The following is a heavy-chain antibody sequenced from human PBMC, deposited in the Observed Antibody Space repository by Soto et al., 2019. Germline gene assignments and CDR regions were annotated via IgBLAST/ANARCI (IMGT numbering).Heavy chain of an antibody. CDR3: ARDKITGLFDY. D-gene: IGHD2-8*02. Sequence: PSETLSITCTVSGGSISSYYWSWIRQPPGKGLEWIGYIYYSGSTNYNPSLKSRVTISVDTSKNQFSLKLTSVTAADTAVYYCARDKITGLFDYWGQGTLVTVS. CDR2: IYYSGST. CDR1: GGSISSYY. J-gene: IGHJ4*02. V-gene: IGHV4-59*12.